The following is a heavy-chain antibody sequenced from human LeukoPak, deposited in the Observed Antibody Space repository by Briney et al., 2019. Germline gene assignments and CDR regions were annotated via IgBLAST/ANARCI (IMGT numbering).Heavy chain of an antibody. CDR3: ARVGVFGGNSGAFDF. CDR2: IIPILGIA. CDR1: GGTFSSYA. J-gene: IGHJ3*01. D-gene: IGHD4-23*01. Sequence: GASVKVSCKASGGTFSSYAISWVRQAPGQGLEWMGRIIPILGIANYAQKFQGRVTITADKSTSTAYMELSSLRSEDTAVFYCARVGVFGGNSGAFDFWGQGTMVTISS. V-gene: IGHV1-69*04.